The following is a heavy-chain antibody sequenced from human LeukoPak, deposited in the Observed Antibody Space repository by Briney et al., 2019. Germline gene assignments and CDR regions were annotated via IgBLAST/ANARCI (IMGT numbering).Heavy chain of an antibody. J-gene: IGHJ6*03. CDR2: ISGSGGST. CDR3: AKDSSLRFPSMDV. Sequence: PGRSLRLSCAASGFTFSSYGMHWVRQAPGKGLEWVSAISGSGGSTYYADSVKGRFTISRDNSKNTLYLQMNSPRAEDTAVYYCAKDSSLRFPSMDVWGKGTTVTVSS. D-gene: IGHD3-3*01. V-gene: IGHV3-23*01. CDR1: GFTFSSYG.